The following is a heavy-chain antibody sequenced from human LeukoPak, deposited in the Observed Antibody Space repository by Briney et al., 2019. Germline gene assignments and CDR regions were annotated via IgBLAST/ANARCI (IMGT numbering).Heavy chain of an antibody. CDR1: GYTFTDFG. Sequence: GASVKVSXKASGYTFTDFGFIWVRQAPGQGLEWMGWVSTYNGDTDYAKKFQDRVTMTTESSTQTTFMELRNLRSDDTAVYYCARAESMALYFLYWGQGTLVSVSS. V-gene: IGHV1-18*01. CDR2: VSTYNGDT. J-gene: IGHJ1*01. D-gene: IGHD1-14*01. CDR3: ARAESMALYFLY.